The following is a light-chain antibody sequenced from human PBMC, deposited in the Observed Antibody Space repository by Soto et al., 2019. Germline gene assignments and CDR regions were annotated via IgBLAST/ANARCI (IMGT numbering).Light chain of an antibody. V-gene: IGKV3-20*01. Sequence: EIVLTQSPGTLSLSPGERATLSCRASQSVSSNSLAWYQQIPGQTPRLLIYGASNRATGIPDRFSGSGSGTDFTLTISRLEPEDFAVYYCHQYRDSPRTFGQGTKVDIK. CDR1: QSVSSNS. CDR2: GAS. J-gene: IGKJ1*01. CDR3: HQYRDSPRT.